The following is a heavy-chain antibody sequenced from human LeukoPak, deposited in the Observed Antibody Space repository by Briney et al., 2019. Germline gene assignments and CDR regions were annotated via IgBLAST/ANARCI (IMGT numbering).Heavy chain of an antibody. J-gene: IGHJ4*02. CDR3: AKDFVVQQALLSDY. Sequence: GGSLRLSCAASGFTFSSYAMSWVRQAPGKGLEWVSYVSGTGGSTYYADSVKGRFTISRDNSKNTLYLQMNRLRAEDTAVYYCAKDFVVQQALLSDYWGQGTLVTVSS. CDR1: GFTFSSYA. CDR2: VSGTGGST. V-gene: IGHV3-23*01. D-gene: IGHD6-13*01.